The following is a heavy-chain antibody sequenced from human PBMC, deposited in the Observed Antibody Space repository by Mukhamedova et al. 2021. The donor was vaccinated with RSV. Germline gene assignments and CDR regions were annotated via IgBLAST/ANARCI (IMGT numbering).Heavy chain of an antibody. D-gene: IGHD3-3*01. Sequence: SWVRQAPGKGLEWVGFIRSKAYGGTTEYAASVKGRFTISRDDSKSIAYLQMNSLKTEDTAVYYCTTGFRFLVWLLYYYWGQGTL. V-gene: IGHV3-49*02. J-gene: IGHJ4*02. CDR2: IRSKAYGGTT. CDR3: TTGFRFLVWLLYYY.